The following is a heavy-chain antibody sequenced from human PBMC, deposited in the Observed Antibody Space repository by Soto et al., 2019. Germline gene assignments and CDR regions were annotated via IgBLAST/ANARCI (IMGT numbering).Heavy chain of an antibody. CDR2: VFYTGFT. D-gene: IGHD1-20*01. CDR3: ASSQKGYNWNYFDH. CDR1: GGSISGSYYY. Sequence: PSETLSLTCAVSGGSISGSYYYWGWLRQSPGRGPEWIGSVFYTGFTSYNPSLESRVSVSVDTSRNQFSLKVSAVTAADTAVYYCASSQKGYNWNYFDHWGQGALVTVSS. J-gene: IGHJ4*02. V-gene: IGHV4-39*01.